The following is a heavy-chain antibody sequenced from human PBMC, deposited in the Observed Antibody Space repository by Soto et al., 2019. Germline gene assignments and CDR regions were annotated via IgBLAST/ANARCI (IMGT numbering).Heavy chain of an antibody. J-gene: IGHJ4*02. CDR3: AKSRIQSPQRYCSGCSCVAFDY. Sequence: EVQLLESGGGLVQPGGSLRLSCAASGFTFSSYAMSWVRQAPGKGLEWVSAIRGSGGSTYYADSVKGRFTISRDNAKNSLYMQMNSRRAEDTAVYYCAKSRIQSPQRYCSGCSCVAFDYWGQGTLVTVSS. CDR2: IRGSGGST. D-gene: IGHD2-15*01. V-gene: IGHV3-23*01. CDR1: GFTFSSYA.